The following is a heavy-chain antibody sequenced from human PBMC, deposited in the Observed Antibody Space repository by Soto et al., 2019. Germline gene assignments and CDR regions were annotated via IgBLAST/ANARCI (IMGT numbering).Heavy chain of an antibody. D-gene: IGHD1-1*01. CDR3: ARRGSPWEATIGPLDY. Sequence: PGGSLRLSCAASGFTFSSYAMHWVRQAPGKGLEWVAVISYDGSNKYYADSVKGRFTISRDNSKNTLYLQMNSLRAEDTAVYYCARRGSPWEATIGPLDYWGQGTLVTVSS. J-gene: IGHJ4*02. V-gene: IGHV3-30-3*01. CDR1: GFTFSSYA. CDR2: ISYDGSNK.